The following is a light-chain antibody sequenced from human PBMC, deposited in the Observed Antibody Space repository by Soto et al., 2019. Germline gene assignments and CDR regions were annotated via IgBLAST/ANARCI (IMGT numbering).Light chain of an antibody. Sequence: EIVLTHSPGTLSLSPGERATLSCRASQSVSSSYLAWYQQKPGQAPRLLIYGASSRATGIPDRFSGSGSGTDFTLTISRLEPEDFAVNYCQQYGSSPLWKFGQGTKVEIK. CDR1: QSVSSSY. CDR2: GAS. V-gene: IGKV3-20*01. CDR3: QQYGSSPLWK. J-gene: IGKJ1*01.